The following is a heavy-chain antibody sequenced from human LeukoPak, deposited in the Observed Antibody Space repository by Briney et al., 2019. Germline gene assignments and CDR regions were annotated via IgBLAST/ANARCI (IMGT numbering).Heavy chain of an antibody. D-gene: IGHD4-17*01. V-gene: IGHV3-23*01. CDR3: ATAVGEGF. CDR1: GFTFGSYA. CDR2: VSATGDDT. J-gene: IGHJ4*02. Sequence: TGGSLRLPCAASGFTFGSYAMYWVRQAPGKGLEWVSAVSATGDDTYYADSVKGRFTISRDNSKNTLYLQMNSLRAEDTAVYYCATAVGEGFWGQGTLVTVSS.